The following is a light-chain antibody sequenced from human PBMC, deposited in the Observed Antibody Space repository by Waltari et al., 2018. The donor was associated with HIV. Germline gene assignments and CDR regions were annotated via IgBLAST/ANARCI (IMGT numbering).Light chain of an antibody. J-gene: IGKJ4*01. CDR1: QSLVYTDGNTS. Sequence: DVVMTQSPLSLAVTLGQPASISCKSSQSLVYTDGNTSLTWFHQRPGHSPRRLIYKVSQRDSGVPDRFSGSGSGTYFTLKISRVEAEDVGIYFCMQSRHRPLIFGAGTKVEIK. V-gene: IGKV2-30*01. CDR3: MQSRHRPLI. CDR2: KVS.